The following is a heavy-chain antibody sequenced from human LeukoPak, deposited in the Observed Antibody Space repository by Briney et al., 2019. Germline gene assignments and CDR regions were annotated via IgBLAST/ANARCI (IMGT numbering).Heavy chain of an antibody. J-gene: IGHJ4*02. V-gene: IGHV4-39*07. D-gene: IGHD1-1*01. CDR1: GGSISSSSYY. CDR2: AYYSGST. CDR3: ARVGDWNDLVY. Sequence: KPSETLSLTCTVSGGSISSSSYYWGWIRQPPGKGLEWIGSAYYSGSTYHNPSLKSRVTISVDTSKNQFSLKLSSVTAADTAVYYCARVGDWNDLVYWGQGTLVTVSS.